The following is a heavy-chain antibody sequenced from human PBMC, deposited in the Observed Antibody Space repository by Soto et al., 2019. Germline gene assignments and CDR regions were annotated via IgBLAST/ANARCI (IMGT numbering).Heavy chain of an antibody. D-gene: IGHD2-15*01. V-gene: IGHV4-59*01. CDR3: AREWSAFDY. Sequence: QVQLQESGPGLVKPSETLSFTCTVSGGSITPFEWSWIRQSPGKGLEWIGYMYSSGSVNYNPSLKSRVTISMDTSKNQYSLKLISATAADTAVYYCAREWSAFDYWGQGILVTVSS. CDR1: GGSITPFE. J-gene: IGHJ4*02. CDR2: MYSSGSV.